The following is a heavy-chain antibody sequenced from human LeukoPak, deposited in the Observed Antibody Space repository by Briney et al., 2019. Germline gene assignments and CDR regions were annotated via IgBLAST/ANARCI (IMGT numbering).Heavy chain of an antibody. CDR2: ISGDGDTT. Sequence: GGSLRLSCAASGLTFDDYGMHWDRQAPGKGLEWVSLISGDGDTTYYAGSVKGRFTISRDNRENSLYLQMSSLRTEDSAFYYCGKDDGYRTHRLGFHYWGQGTLVTVSS. J-gene: IGHJ4*02. CDR1: GLTFDDYG. D-gene: IGHD5-24*01. CDR3: GKDDGYRTHRLGFHY. V-gene: IGHV3-43*02.